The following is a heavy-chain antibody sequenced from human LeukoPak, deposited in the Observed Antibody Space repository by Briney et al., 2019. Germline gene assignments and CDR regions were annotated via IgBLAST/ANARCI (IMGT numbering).Heavy chain of an antibody. D-gene: IGHD1-20*01. CDR1: GFTFSTYA. V-gene: IGHV3-23*01. J-gene: IGHJ4*02. CDR3: AKVAYNWISYGPFNY. Sequence: GGSLRLSCAASGFTFSTYAMTWVRQAPGQGLEWVSSISGSGSSTYYADSVKGRFTISRDNSKNSLYLQMNSLRAEDTALYYCAKVAYNWISYGPFNYWGQGTLVTVSS. CDR2: ISGSGSST.